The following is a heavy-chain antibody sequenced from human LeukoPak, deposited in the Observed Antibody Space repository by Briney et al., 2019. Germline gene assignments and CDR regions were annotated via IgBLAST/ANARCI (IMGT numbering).Heavy chain of an antibody. J-gene: IGHJ6*03. D-gene: IGHD6-6*01. CDR3: ARDRDSSSPWGYYYYMDV. CDR1: GFTFSSYW. V-gene: IGHV3-7*01. Sequence: QPGGSLRLSCAASGFTFSSYWMSWVRQAPGKVLEWVANIKQDGSEKYYVDSVKGRFTISRDNAKNSLYLQMNSLRAEDTAVYYCARDRDSSSPWGYYYYMDVWGKGTTVTVSS. CDR2: IKQDGSEK.